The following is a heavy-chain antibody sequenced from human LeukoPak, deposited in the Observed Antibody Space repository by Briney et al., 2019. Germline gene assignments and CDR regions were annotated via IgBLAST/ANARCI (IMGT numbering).Heavy chain of an antibody. CDR2: INHGGGT. Sequence: SETLSLTCAVYGGSFSGYNWSWIRQPPGKGLEWIGEINHGGGTNYNPSLKSRVTISVDTSKNQFSLMLNSVTAADTAVYYCARDDSPMDAFDIWGQGTMVTVS. D-gene: IGHD3-16*01. J-gene: IGHJ3*02. V-gene: IGHV4-34*01. CDR1: GGSFSGYN. CDR3: ARDDSPMDAFDI.